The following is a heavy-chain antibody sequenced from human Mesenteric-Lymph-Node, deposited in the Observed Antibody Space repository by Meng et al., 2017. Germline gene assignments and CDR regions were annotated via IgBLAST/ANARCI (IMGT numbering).Heavy chain of an antibody. D-gene: IGHD1-26*01. V-gene: IGHV1-18*01. J-gene: IGHJ6*02. CDR3: ASGGSYAASFYCYYYGIDV. CDR2: ISAYNGNT. Sequence: ASVKVSCKASGYTFTSYGISWVRQAPGQGLEWMGWISAYNGNTNYAQKLQGRVTMTTDTSTSIAYMELRSLRSDDTAVYSCASGGSYAASFYCYYYGIDVWGQGTTVTVSS. CDR1: GYTFTSYG.